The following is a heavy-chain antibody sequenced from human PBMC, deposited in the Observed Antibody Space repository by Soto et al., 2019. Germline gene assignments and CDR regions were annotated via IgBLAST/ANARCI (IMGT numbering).Heavy chain of an antibody. CDR2: IIPILGIA. J-gene: IGHJ6*02. V-gene: IGHV1-69*08. Sequence: QVQLVQSGAEVKKPGSSVKVSCKASGGTFSSYTISWVRQAPGQGLEWMGRIIPILGIANYAQKFQGRVTIPADQSTSTAYMELSSMRSEDTAVYYCARETGGGGIWPNPHYYYYGMDVWGQGTTVTVSS. D-gene: IGHD3-10*01. CDR1: GGTFSSYT. CDR3: ARETGGGGIWPNPHYYYYGMDV.